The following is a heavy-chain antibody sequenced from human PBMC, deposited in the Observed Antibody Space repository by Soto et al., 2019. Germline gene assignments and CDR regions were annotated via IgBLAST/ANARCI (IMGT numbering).Heavy chain of an antibody. CDR3: ARQYRDYYDS. CDR2: IYYSGTT. J-gene: IGHJ5*02. CDR1: GGSISSYY. V-gene: IGHV4-59*08. D-gene: IGHD3-16*01. Sequence: SETLSLTCTVSGGSISSYYWSWIRQPPGKGLEWIGYIYYSGTTYYNSSLKSRVTISVDTSKNQFSLTLTSVTAADTAVYYCARQYRDYYDSWGQGTLVTVSS.